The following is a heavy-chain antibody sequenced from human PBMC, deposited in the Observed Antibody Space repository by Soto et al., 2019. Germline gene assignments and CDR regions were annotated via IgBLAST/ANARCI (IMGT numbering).Heavy chain of an antibody. Sequence: ASVKVSCKASGYTFTSYAMHWVRQAPGQRLEWMGWINAGNGNTKYSQKFQGRVTMTRNTSISTAYMELSSLRSEDTAVYYCARGMGYDILTGYSYYFDYWGQGTLVTVSS. CDR2: INAGNGNT. D-gene: IGHD3-9*01. V-gene: IGHV1-3*01. CDR3: ARGMGYDILTGYSYYFDY. CDR1: GYTFTSYA. J-gene: IGHJ4*02.